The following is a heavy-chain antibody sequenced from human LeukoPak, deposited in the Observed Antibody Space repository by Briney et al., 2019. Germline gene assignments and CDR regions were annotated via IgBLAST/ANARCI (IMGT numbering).Heavy chain of an antibody. V-gene: IGHV4-34*01. CDR3: ARQKPSTFRQYGRGRPLDS. D-gene: IGHD4-11*01. J-gene: IGHJ4*02. Sequence: SGTLSLTCDGNGGSLSGSYWRWIRQSPEKGLEWIGEINQSGNSNYNPSPKSRVTILVDTSKNQFSLKLSSVIAADTAVYYCARQKPSTFRQYGRGRPLDSWGQGTLVTVSS. CDR1: GGSLSGSY. CDR2: INQSGNS.